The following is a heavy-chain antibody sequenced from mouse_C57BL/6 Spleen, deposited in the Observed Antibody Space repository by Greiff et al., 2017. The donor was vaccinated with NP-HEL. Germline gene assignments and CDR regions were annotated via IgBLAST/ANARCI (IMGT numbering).Heavy chain of an antibody. Sequence: VQLKESGGGLVQPGGSLSLSCAASGFTFTDYYMSWVRQPPGKALEWLGFIRNKANGYTTEYSASVKGRFTISRDNSQSILYLQMNALRAEDSATYYCARYYSRTGYYFDYWGQGTTLTVSS. CDR1: GFTFTDYY. D-gene: IGHD3-1*01. CDR3: ARYYSRTGYYFDY. J-gene: IGHJ2*01. CDR2: IRNKANGYTT. V-gene: IGHV7-3*01.